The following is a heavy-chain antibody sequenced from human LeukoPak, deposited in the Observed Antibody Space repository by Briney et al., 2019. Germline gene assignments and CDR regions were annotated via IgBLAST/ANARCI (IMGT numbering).Heavy chain of an antibody. Sequence: GGSLRLSCAASGFTFSSYDMSWVRQAPGKGLEWVSVISAGSVITQYADSVKGRFTISRDNAKNSLYLQMNSLRAEDTAVYYCARVGVGGTAGDYWGQGTLVTVSS. V-gene: IGHV3-23*01. CDR1: GFTFSSYD. CDR2: ISAGSVIT. D-gene: IGHD3-16*01. J-gene: IGHJ4*02. CDR3: ARVGVGGTAGDY.